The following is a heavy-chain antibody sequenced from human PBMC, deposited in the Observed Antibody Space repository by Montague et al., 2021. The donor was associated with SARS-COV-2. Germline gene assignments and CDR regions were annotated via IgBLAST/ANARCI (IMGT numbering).Heavy chain of an antibody. CDR1: GFAFNNFA. J-gene: IGHJ2*01. CDR2: IFGSGAGT. V-gene: IGHV3-23*01. CDR3: AKQPGAGAVVYWYFDL. Sequence: SLRLSCAASGFAFNNFAMTWVRQAPGKGLEWVSSIFGSGAGTYYADSVKGRFTISRDNSKNTLYLQMNSLRAEDTAKYYCAKQPGAGAVVYWYFDLWGRGTVVSGSS. D-gene: IGHD6-19*01.